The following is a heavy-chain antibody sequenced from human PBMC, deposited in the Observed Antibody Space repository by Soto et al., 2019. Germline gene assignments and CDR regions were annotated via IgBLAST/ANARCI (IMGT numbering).Heavy chain of an antibody. V-gene: IGHV1-69*01. CDR2: IIPMYGPA. CDR3: ARVTSMVRGVIDYWFDP. Sequence: QVPLVQSGAEVKKPGSSVTVSCKASGGTFSSYAIHWVRQAPGQGLEWMGGIIPMYGPAKYAQRFQGRVTITADESTTPVYMELTSLTSPDTAVYYCARVTSMVRGVIDYWFDPWGHGTRVTVSS. J-gene: IGHJ5*02. D-gene: IGHD3-10*01. CDR1: GGTFSSYA.